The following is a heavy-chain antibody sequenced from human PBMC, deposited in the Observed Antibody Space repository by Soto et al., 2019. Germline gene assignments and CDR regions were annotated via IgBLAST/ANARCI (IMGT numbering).Heavy chain of an antibody. CDR1: VGTFSSYA. J-gene: IGHJ6*02. Sequence: QVQLVQSGAEVKKPGSSVKVSCKASVGTFSSYAISWVRQAPGQGLEWMGGIIPIFVTANYAQKFQGRVTITADESTSTAYMELSSLRSEDTAVYYCVRDHWHYYGMDVWGQGTTVTVSS. CDR3: VRDHWHYYGMDV. CDR2: IIPIFVTA. D-gene: IGHD1-1*01. V-gene: IGHV1-69*12.